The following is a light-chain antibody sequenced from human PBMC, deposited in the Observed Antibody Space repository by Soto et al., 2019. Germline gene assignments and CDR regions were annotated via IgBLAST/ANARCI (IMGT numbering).Light chain of an antibody. CDR2: AAS. CDR3: HQYGASPET. CDR1: ESIDNW. V-gene: IGKV1-5*01. J-gene: IGKJ1*01. Sequence: DIQMTQSPSTLSASVGDTVTITCRASESIDNWLAWYQQKPGKAPKLLIFAASTLVRGVPSRFSGRGSGTDFTLTISSLEPEDFAVYFCHQYGASPETFGQGTKVDIK.